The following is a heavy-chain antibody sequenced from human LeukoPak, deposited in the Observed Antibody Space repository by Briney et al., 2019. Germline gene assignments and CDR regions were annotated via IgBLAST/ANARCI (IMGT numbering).Heavy chain of an antibody. CDR2: MNPNSGNT. CDR3: ARYSSSWYEESYYYYMDV. CDR1: GYTFTSYD. D-gene: IGHD6-13*01. Sequence: ASVTVSCKASGYTFTSYDINWVRQATGQGLEWMGWMNPNSGNTGYAQKFQGRVTMTRNTSISTAYMELSSLRSEDTAVYYCARYSSSWYEESYYYYMDVWGKGTTVTVS. V-gene: IGHV1-8*01. J-gene: IGHJ6*03.